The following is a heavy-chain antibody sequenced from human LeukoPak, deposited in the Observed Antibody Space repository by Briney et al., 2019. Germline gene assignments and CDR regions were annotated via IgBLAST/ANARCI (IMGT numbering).Heavy chain of an antibody. D-gene: IGHD3-10*01. CDR3: ARHYYSSGSFDY. CDR1: GGSISSGSYY. Sequence: PSQTLSLTCTVSGGSISSGSYYWSWIRQPPGKGLEWIGRIYTSGGTNYNPSLKSRVTISVDTSKNQFALKLSSVTAAYTAVYYCARHYYSSGSFDYWGQGTLVTVSS. V-gene: IGHV4-61*02. CDR2: IYTSGGT. J-gene: IGHJ4*02.